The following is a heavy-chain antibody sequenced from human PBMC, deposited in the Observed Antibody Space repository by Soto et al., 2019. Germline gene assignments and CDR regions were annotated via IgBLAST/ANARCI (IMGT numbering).Heavy chain of an antibody. CDR3: ARVGRYRSGSYYHDY. Sequence: SETLSLTCTVAGGSISSYYWSWIRQPPGKGLEWIGYIYYSGSTNYNPSLKSRVTISVDTSKNQFSLKLSSLTAADTAVYYCARVGRYRSGSYYHDYWGQGTLVTVSS. D-gene: IGHD3-10*01. J-gene: IGHJ4*02. V-gene: IGHV4-59*01. CDR1: GGSISSYY. CDR2: IYYSGST.